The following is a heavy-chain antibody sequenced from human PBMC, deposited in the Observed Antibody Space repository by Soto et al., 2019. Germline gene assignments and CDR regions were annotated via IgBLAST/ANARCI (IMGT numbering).Heavy chain of an antibody. CDR2: IKQDGSEK. V-gene: IGHV3-7*04. CDR3: ARGYYFWSGYLDY. CDR1: GFTFSSYW. D-gene: IGHD3-3*01. J-gene: IGHJ4*02. Sequence: EVQLVESGGGLVQPGGSLRLSCAASGFTFSSYWMSWVRQAPGKGLEWVANIKQDGSEKYYVDSVKGRFTISRDNAKNSLYLQMNSLRAEDTAVYYCARGYYFWSGYLDYWGQGTLVTVSS.